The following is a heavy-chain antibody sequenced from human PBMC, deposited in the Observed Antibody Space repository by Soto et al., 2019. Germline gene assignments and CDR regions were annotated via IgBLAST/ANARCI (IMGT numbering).Heavy chain of an antibody. CDR1: GFTFSSYA. D-gene: IGHD3-10*01. CDR3: AKLTDRPLFYGMDV. Sequence: PGGSLRLSCAASGFTFSSYAMSWVRQAPGKGLEWVSAISGSGGSTYYADSVKGRFTISRDNSKNTLYLQMNSLRAEDTAVYYCAKLTDRPLFYGMDVWGQGTTVTVSS. V-gene: IGHV3-23*01. J-gene: IGHJ6*02. CDR2: ISGSGGST.